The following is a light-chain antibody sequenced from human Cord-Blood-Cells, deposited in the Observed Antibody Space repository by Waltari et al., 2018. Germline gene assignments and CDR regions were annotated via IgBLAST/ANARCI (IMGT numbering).Light chain of an antibody. J-gene: IGLJ1*01. V-gene: IGLV1-51*02. CDR1: SSNIGTNY. CDR3: GTWDSSLSAGV. Sequence: QSVLTQPPSVSAAPGQKVTISCSGSSSNIGTNYVSCYQQLPGTAPKLLIYENNKRPSGIPDRFSGSKSGTSATLGITGLQTGDEADYYCGTWDSSLSAGVFGTGTKVTVL. CDR2: ENN.